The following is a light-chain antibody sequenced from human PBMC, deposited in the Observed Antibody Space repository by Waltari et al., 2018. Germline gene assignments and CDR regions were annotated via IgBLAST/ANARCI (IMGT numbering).Light chain of an antibody. J-gene: IGLJ1*01. CDR1: SSDVGGYDL. V-gene: IGLV2-23*02. CDR3: CSYAGSSTFA. CDR2: EVN. Sequence: SALTQPASVSGSPGQSITISCTGTSSDVGGYDLVSWYQQHPGKAPKLMIFEVNNRPSGVSNGFSGSRSGNTASLTISGLQAEDEADYYCCSYAGSSTFAFGTGTKVTVL.